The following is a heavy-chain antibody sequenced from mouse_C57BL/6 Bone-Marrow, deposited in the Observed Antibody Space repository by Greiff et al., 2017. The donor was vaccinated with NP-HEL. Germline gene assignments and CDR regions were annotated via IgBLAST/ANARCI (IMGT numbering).Heavy chain of an antibody. D-gene: IGHD1-1*01. CDR3: ASDYYGSSSPRFAY. CDR2: ISGGGGNT. J-gene: IGHJ3*01. CDR1: GFTFSSYT. V-gene: IGHV5-9*01. Sequence: DVMLVESGGGLVKPGGSLKLSCAASGFTFSSYTMSWVRQTPEKRLEWVATISGGGGNTYYPDSVKGRFTISRDNAKNTLYLQMSSLRSEYTALYYCASDYYGSSSPRFAYWGQGTLVTVSA.